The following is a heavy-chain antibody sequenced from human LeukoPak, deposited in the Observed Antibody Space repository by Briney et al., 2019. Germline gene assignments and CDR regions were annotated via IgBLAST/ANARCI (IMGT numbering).Heavy chain of an antibody. CDR2: IYTSGST. V-gene: IGHV4-4*07. CDR1: GGSISSYY. J-gene: IGHJ6*03. Sequence: SETLSLTCTVSGGSISSYYWSWIRQPAGKGLEWIGRIYTSGSTNYNPSLKSRVTMSVDTSKNQFSLKLSSVTAADTAVDYCARGIVATTKTVGNRAAAGRDYYYYMDVWGKGTTVTVSS. D-gene: IGHD5-12*01. CDR3: ARGIVATTKTVGNRAAAGRDYYYYMDV.